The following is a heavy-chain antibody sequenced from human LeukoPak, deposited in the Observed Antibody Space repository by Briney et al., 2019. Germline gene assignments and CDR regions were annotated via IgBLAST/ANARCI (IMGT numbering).Heavy chain of an antibody. J-gene: IGHJ5*02. Sequence: GGSLRLSCAASGFSFSNYGMGWVRQAPGKGLEWVSAITGSGGGTYFADSVRGRFTISRDNSRNTLYLQMNSLRAEDTAVYYCARRYNSGWGVGFDPWGQGTLVTVSS. CDR3: ARRYNSGWGVGFDP. CDR2: ITGSGGGT. CDR1: GFSFSNYG. D-gene: IGHD6-19*01. V-gene: IGHV3-23*01.